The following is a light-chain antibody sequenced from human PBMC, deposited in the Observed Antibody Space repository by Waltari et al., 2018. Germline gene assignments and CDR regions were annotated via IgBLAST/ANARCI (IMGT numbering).Light chain of an antibody. CDR2: EFT. V-gene: IGLV2-8*01. CDR3: SSYAGSNNLV. CDR1: SSDVGDY. Sequence: QSALTQPPSASGSPGQSVTISCTGTSSDVGDYVSWYQQHPGKAPKLMISEFTKRPSGVPDRFSGSKSGNTASLTVSGLQAEDEADYYCSSYAGSNNLVFGGGTKLTVL. J-gene: IGLJ2*01.